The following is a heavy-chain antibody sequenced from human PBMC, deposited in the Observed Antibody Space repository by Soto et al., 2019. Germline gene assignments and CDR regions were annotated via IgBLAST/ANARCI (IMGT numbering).Heavy chain of an antibody. V-gene: IGHV5-10-1*01. CDR3: ARSWVRLDVGYYYYYGMDV. Sequence: GESLKISCKGSGYSFTSYWISWVRQMPGKGLEWMGRIDPSDSYTNYSPSFQGHVTISADKSISTAYLQWSSLKASDTAMYYCARSWVRLDVGYYYYYGMDVWGQGTTVTVSS. D-gene: IGHD7-27*01. CDR2: IDPSDSYT. J-gene: IGHJ6*02. CDR1: GYSFTSYW.